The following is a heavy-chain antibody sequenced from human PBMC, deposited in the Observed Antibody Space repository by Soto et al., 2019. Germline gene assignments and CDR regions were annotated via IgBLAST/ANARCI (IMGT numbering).Heavy chain of an antibody. CDR1: GFSLSTSGVG. CDR2: IYWDDDQ. Sequence: QITLKESGPTLVKPTQTLTLTCTFSGFSLSTSGVGVGWIRQPPGKALEWLALIYWDDDQRYSPSLKSRLNIANSNTKNQVVLTMTNMDPVDTAPYYCALVYGSGSYYNPPDYWGQGTLVTVSS. J-gene: IGHJ4*02. V-gene: IGHV2-5*02. CDR3: ALVYGSGSYYNPPDY. D-gene: IGHD3-10*01.